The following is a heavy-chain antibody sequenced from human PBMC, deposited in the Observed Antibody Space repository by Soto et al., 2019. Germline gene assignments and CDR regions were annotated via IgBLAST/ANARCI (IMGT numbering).Heavy chain of an antibody. CDR3: ARKWLRLKYNWFDP. CDR1: GGSICSGDYY. Sequence: QVQLRESGPGLVKPSQTLSLTCTVSGGSICSGDYYWSWIRQPPGKGLEWIGYIYYSGSTYYNPSLKSRVTISVDTSKNQFSLKLSSVTAADTAVYYCARKWLRLKYNWFDPWGQGTLVTVSS. J-gene: IGHJ5*02. CDR2: IYYSGST. D-gene: IGHD5-12*01. V-gene: IGHV4-30-4*01.